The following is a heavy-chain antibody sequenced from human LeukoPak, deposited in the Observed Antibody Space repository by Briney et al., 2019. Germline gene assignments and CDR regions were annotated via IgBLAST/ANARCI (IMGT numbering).Heavy chain of an antibody. J-gene: IGHJ3*02. CDR1: GGSISSGGYY. CDR3: ARGPLRPLHSFDI. V-gene: IGHV4-31*03. CDR2: IYYSGST. Sequence: PSQTLSLTCTVSGGSISSGGYYWSWIRQHPGKGLEWIGYIYYSGSTYYNPSLKTRVTISVDTSKKQFSLKLSSVTAADTAVYYCARGPLRPLHSFDIWGQGTMVTVSS. D-gene: IGHD3-16*01.